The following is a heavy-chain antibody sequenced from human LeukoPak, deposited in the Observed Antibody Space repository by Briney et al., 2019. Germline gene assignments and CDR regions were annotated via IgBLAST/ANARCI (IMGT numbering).Heavy chain of an antibody. CDR3: ARGDWKADLNI. CDR2: MDPSNGIT. J-gene: IGHJ3*02. CDR1: GYPFNSYH. V-gene: IGHV1-8*01. D-gene: IGHD1-1*01. Sequence: ASVKVSCKASGYPFNSYHINWVRQATGQGLEWMGWMDPSNGITGYAQKFQGRVTMTWNTSITTAYMELGRLRSEDTALYFCARGDWKADLNIWGQGTMVTVSS.